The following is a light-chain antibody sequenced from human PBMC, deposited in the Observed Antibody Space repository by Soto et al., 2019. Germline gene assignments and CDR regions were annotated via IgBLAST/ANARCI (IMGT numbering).Light chain of an antibody. CDR3: QQADTFPIT. V-gene: IGKV1D-12*01. Sequence: DIQMTQSPSSVSASVGDRVTITCQASQGISRSLAWYQQKPGKAPKLLIYSASSLQSGVPSRFSGSGFGTDFTLTIRSLQPEDFATYYCQQADTFPITFGQGTRLEIK. CDR2: SAS. J-gene: IGKJ5*01. CDR1: QGISRS.